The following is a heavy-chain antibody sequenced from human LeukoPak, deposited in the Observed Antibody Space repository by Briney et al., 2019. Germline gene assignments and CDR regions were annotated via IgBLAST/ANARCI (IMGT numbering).Heavy chain of an antibody. D-gene: IGHD5-24*01. CDR1: GGSISSSSYY. Sequence: SETLSLTCTVSGGSISSSSYYWGWIRQPPGKGLEWIGSIYYSGSTYYNPSLKSRVTISVDTSKNQFSLKLSSVTAADTAVYYCARLQGDGYTIREYYFDYWGQGTLVTVSS. V-gene: IGHV4-39*01. CDR3: ARLQGDGYTIREYYFDY. J-gene: IGHJ4*02. CDR2: IYYSGST.